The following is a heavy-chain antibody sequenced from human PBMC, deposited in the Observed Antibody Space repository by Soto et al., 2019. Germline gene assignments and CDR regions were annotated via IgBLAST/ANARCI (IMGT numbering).Heavy chain of an antibody. D-gene: IGHD3-10*01. CDR2: ISAYNGNT. CDR3: ASVTFYGSGSFPRISTVAY. J-gene: IGHJ4*02. V-gene: IGHV1-18*01. CDR1: GYTFTRYG. Sequence: GASVKVSFKASGYTFTRYGISWVRQAPGQGLEWMGWISAYNGNTNYAQKLQGRVTMTTDTSTSTAYMELRSLRSDDTAVYYCASVTFYGSGSFPRISTVAYWGQGTLVTVSS.